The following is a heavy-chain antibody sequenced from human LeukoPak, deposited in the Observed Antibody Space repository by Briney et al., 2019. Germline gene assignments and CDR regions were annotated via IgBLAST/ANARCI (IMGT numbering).Heavy chain of an antibody. D-gene: IGHD3-22*01. J-gene: IGHJ4*02. CDR2: INPSGGST. CDR1: GYIFTSFY. Sequence: GASVKVSCKASGYIFTSFYMHWVRQAPGQGLEWMGIINPSGGSTSYAQKFQGRVTMTRDTSTSTVYMELSSLRSEDTAVYYCASPGYDSSGFNYWGQGTLVTVSS. CDR3: ASPGYDSSGFNY. V-gene: IGHV1-46*01.